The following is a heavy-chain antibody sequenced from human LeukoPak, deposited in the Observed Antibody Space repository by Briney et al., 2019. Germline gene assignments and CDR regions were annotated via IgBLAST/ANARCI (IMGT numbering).Heavy chain of an antibody. V-gene: IGHV3-11*04. CDR3: VRDRAPHYSTSPQGAFDI. D-gene: IGHD6-6*01. CDR2: ISSSGTTI. Sequence: GGSLRLSCAASGFTFSDYYMSWIRQAPGKGLEWVSYISSSGTTIYYADSVKGRFTISRDNAKKSLYLQMNSLRVKDTAVYYCVRDRAPHYSTSPQGAFDIWGQGTMVTVSS. CDR1: GFTFSDYY. J-gene: IGHJ3*02.